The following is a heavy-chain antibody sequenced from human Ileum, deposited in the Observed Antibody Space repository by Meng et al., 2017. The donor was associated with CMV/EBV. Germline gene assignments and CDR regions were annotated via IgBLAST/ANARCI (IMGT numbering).Heavy chain of an antibody. D-gene: IGHD2/OR15-2a*01. V-gene: IGHV4-39*07. Sequence: QLVQSGAEVRKPESSVKVSCKASGGTFTNYAISWIRQSPGKGLEWIGSLYYNGDTYYNPSLKSRVTLSVDTSKNQFSLKLNSVIAADTAVYYCAQRIYIDPYYFDSWGQGTLVTVSS. CDR1: GGTFTNYAIS. CDR2: LYYNGDT. CDR3: AQRIYIDPYYFDS. J-gene: IGHJ4*02.